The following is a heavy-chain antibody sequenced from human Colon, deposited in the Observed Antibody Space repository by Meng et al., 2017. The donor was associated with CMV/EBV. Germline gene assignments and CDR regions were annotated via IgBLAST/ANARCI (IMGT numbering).Heavy chain of an antibody. Sequence: GESLKISCLASDFTFSKYEMNWVRQAPGKGLEWVSYISGSTSVTYYAGSVKGRFTISRDNINNVVTLHMTSLRGDDAGVYYCARGNTGGDFYFFGLDLWGQGTTVTVSS. CDR1: DFTFSKYE. J-gene: IGHJ6*02. CDR3: ARGNTGGDFYFFGLDL. D-gene: IGHD3-10*01. CDR2: ISGSTSVT. V-gene: IGHV3-48*03.